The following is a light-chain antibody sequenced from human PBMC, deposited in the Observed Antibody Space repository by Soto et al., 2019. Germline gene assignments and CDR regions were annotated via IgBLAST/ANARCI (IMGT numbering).Light chain of an antibody. CDR2: AVT. CDR1: SSDVGAFDS. CDR3: SSVTTSGTLV. J-gene: IGLJ3*02. Sequence: QSALTQPASVSGSPGQSITISCAGTSSDVGAFDSVSWYQHHPGKAPKLIIYAVTNRPSGVSNRFSGSKSGNTASLTISGLQAEDETDYYCSSVTTSGTLVFGGGTKVTVL. V-gene: IGLV2-14*03.